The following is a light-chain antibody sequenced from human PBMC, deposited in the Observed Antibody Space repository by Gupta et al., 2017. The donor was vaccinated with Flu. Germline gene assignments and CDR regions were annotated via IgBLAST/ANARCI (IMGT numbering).Light chain of an antibody. Sequence: SSDVGGYDYVSWYQLHPGKAPKVMIYDVSKRPSGVPDRFSGSKSGNTASLTISGLQAEDEADYYCCSYAGTYTFIIFGGGTKLTVL. V-gene: IGLV2-11*01. CDR3: CSYAGTYTFII. CDR1: SSDVGGYDY. J-gene: IGLJ2*01. CDR2: DVS.